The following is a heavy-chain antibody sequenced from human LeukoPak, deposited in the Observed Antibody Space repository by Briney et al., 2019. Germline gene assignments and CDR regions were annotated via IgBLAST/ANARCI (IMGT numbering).Heavy chain of an antibody. CDR3: ARRLFQWLGPTGWFDP. J-gene: IGHJ5*02. CDR2: IYYSGST. CDR1: GGSISSSSYY. V-gene: IGHV4-39*01. Sequence: SETLSLTCTVSGGSISSSSYYWGWIRQPPGKGLEWIGSIYYSGSTYYNPSLKSRVTISVDTSKNQFSLKLSSVTAADTAVYYCARRLFQWLGPTGWFDPWGQGILVTVSS. D-gene: IGHD6-19*01.